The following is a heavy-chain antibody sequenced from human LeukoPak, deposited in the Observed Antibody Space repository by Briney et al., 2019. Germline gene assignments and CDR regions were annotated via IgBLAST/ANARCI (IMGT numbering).Heavy chain of an antibody. D-gene: IGHD6-19*01. V-gene: IGHV1-8*01. CDR1: GYTFSSFD. J-gene: IGHJ4*02. Sequence: ASVKVSCKASGYTFSSFDINWVRQATGQGLEWMGWINPNSDNTVYGQRFQGRLTLTRNTSTSTAYMELSSLTPDDTAVYYCARSVAGQGYWGQGTLVTVSS. CDR3: ARSVAGQGY. CDR2: INPNSDNT.